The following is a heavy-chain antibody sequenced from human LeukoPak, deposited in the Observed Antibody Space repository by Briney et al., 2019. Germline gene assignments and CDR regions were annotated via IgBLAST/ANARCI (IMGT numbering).Heavy chain of an antibody. CDR3: ARARVLNGYIDY. J-gene: IGHJ4*02. Sequence: SETLSLTCTVSGASIRNYYWSWIRPPPRRGLEWGGCIFYTGGTTYNPSLTSRVTISVDTSKNQSSLKLSSVTAADTAVYYCARARVLNGYIDYWGQGTLLTVSS. CDR2: IFYTGGT. CDR1: GASIRNYY. V-gene: IGHV4-59*12. D-gene: IGHD2-8*01.